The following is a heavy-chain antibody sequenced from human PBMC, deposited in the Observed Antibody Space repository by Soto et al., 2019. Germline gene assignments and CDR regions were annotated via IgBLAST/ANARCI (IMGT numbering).Heavy chain of an antibody. V-gene: IGHV4-59*01. CDR1: GGSIANYY. Sequence: SETLSLTCSVSGGSIANYYWSWIRQPSGKGLEWIGYVYYSGSTNYNPSLKSRVTISLDTSRNHFSLSLSSVTAADTAVFYCAREYSNSPEAFDFWGRGTLVTVSS. CDR2: VYYSGST. CDR3: AREYSNSPEAFDF. J-gene: IGHJ4*02. D-gene: IGHD6-6*01.